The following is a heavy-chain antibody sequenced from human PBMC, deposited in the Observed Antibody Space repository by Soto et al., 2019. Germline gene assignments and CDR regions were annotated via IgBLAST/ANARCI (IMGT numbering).Heavy chain of an antibody. CDR2: ISSRSDI. V-gene: IGHV3-21*01. J-gene: IGHJ6*02. D-gene: IGHD2-2*02. CDR1: GLPFSTYS. Sequence: RRPSCAGSGLPFSTYSITWVRRAPGTGLEWVSSISSRSDIYHADSVTGRFTLSTDNPKTSVSLQMNSLRAEDTAVYYCAREYTAGPLDNGLHVWGPGTSVT. CDR3: AREYTAGPLDNGLHV.